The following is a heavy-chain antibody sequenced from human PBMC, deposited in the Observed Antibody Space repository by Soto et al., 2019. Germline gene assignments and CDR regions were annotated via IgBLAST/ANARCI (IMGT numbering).Heavy chain of an antibody. Sequence: QPGGSLRLSCAASGFTFSSYGMHWVRQAPGKGLEWVAVIWYDGSNKYYADSVKGRFTISRDNSKNTLYLQMNSLRAEDTAVYYCARDKDLGMITFGGVIANHDAFDIWGQGTMVTVSS. CDR2: IWYDGSNK. CDR1: GFTFSSYG. V-gene: IGHV3-33*01. D-gene: IGHD3-16*02. J-gene: IGHJ3*02. CDR3: ARDKDLGMITFGGVIANHDAFDI.